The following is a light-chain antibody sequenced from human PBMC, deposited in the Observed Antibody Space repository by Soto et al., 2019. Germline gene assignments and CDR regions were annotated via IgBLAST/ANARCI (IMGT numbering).Light chain of an antibody. Sequence: ESVLTQSPGTLSLSPGERATLSCRASQSVSSSYLAWYQQKPGQAPRLLIYGASSRATGIPYRFSGSGSGTDFTLTISRLEPEDFAVYFCQQYGTSPPITCGQGTRLEIK. V-gene: IGKV3-20*01. J-gene: IGKJ5*01. CDR3: QQYGTSPPIT. CDR1: QSVSSSY. CDR2: GAS.